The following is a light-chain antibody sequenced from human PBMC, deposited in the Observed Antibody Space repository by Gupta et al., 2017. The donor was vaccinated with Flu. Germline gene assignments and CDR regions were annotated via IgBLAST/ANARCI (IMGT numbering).Light chain of an antibody. J-gene: IGKJ2*01. V-gene: IGKV3-20*01. Sequence: EIVFTQSPGTLSLSPGERATLSCRASQSVSSSYLDWYQQKPGQAPRLLINAASSRAPGSPDRFRSSGALTDFTRTISSREPEDFDVYYYQQYTSSNTFGQGTKVEIK. CDR3: QQYTSSNT. CDR2: AAS. CDR1: QSVSSSY.